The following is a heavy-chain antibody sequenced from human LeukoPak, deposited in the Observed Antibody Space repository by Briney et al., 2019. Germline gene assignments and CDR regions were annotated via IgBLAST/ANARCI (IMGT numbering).Heavy chain of an antibody. CDR1: GGSISSSSYY. V-gene: IGHV4-39*07. J-gene: IGHJ4*02. Sequence: SETLSLTCTVSGGSISSSSYYWGWIRQPPGKGLEWIGSIYYSGSTYYNPSLKSRVTIPVGTSKNQFSLKLSSVTAADTAVYYCARDLLSAFSYYYGSGSFDYWGQGTLVTVSS. CDR3: ARDLLSAFSYYYGSGSFDY. CDR2: IYYSGST. D-gene: IGHD3-10*01.